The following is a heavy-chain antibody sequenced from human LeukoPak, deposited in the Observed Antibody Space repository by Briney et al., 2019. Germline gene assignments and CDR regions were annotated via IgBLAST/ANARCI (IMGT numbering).Heavy chain of an antibody. D-gene: IGHD3-10*01. V-gene: IGHV4-59*08. CDR2: IYYSGST. CDR1: GGSISSYY. CDR3: ARSETEVLLWFGETPNWFDP. Sequence: SETLSLTCTVSGGSISSYYWSWIRQPPGKGLEWIGYIYYSGSTNYNPSLKSRVTISVDTSKNQFSLKLSSVTAADTAVYYCARSETEVLLWFGETPNWFDPWGQGTLVTVSS. J-gene: IGHJ5*02.